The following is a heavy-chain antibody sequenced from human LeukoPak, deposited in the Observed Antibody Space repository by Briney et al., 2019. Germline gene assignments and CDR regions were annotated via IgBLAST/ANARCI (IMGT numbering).Heavy chain of an antibody. D-gene: IGHD1-26*01. J-gene: IGHJ4*02. Sequence: GASVKVSCKASGYTFTSYDINWVRQATGQGLEWMGWMNPNSGNTGYAQKFQGRVTITRNTSISTAYMELSSLRSEDTAVYYCAMHHSGSYYFDYWGQGTLVTVSS. CDR2: MNPNSGNT. CDR3: AMHHSGSYYFDY. V-gene: IGHV1-8*03. CDR1: GYTFTSYD.